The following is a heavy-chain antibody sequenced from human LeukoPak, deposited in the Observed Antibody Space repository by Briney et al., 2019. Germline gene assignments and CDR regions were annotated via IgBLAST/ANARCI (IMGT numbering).Heavy chain of an antibody. V-gene: IGHV4-4*07. CDR2: IFTSGNT. D-gene: IGHD6-13*01. J-gene: IGHJ4*02. CDR1: GGSISSYY. Sequence: SETLSLTCTVSGGSISSYYWSWIRQPAGKELEWIGRIFTSGNTNYNPSLKSRVTISVDASKNHFSLKLTSVTAADTAVYYCARGAAAGYFDSWGQEALVTVSS. CDR3: ARGAAAGYFDS.